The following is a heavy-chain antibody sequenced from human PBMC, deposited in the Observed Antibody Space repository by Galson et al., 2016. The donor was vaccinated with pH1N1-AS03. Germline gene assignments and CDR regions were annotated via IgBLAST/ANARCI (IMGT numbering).Heavy chain of an antibody. CDR1: GGSVSSGHYY. CDR3: ARVTGFYQISALNI. Sequence: ETLSLTCTVSGGSVSSGHYYWSWIRQPPGKGLEWIGYIYHSGSTNYNPSLKSRVTISVDTSKNHFSLKLTSVTAADTAVYYCARVTGFYQISALNIWGQGTMVTVSS. J-gene: IGHJ3*02. CDR2: IYHSGST. D-gene: IGHD2-2*01. V-gene: IGHV4-61*03.